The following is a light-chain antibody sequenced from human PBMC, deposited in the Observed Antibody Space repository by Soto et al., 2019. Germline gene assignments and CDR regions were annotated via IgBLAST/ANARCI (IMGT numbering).Light chain of an antibody. CDR3: QQYGSSGT. J-gene: IGKJ1*01. Sequence: ESVLTQSPATLSFSPCETASLSCRASQSAGNFLAWYQQKPGQAPRLLIYGASNRATGIPDRFSGSGSGTDFTLTISRLEPEDFAVYYCQQYGSSGTFGQGTKVDIK. CDR2: GAS. V-gene: IGKV3-20*01. CDR1: QSAGNF.